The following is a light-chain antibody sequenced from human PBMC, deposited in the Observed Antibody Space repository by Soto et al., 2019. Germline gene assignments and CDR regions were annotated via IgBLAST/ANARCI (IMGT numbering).Light chain of an antibody. CDR3: AAWDDSLNGFV. CDR2: RDN. Sequence: QSALAQPPSASETPGQRVTISCSGGSSNIGINTVNWYQQLPGTAPKLLIYRDNQRPSGVPDRFSGSKSGTSASLAISGLQYEDEADYYCAAWDDSLNGFVFGNGTKLTV. CDR1: SSNIGINT. J-gene: IGLJ1*01. V-gene: IGLV1-44*01.